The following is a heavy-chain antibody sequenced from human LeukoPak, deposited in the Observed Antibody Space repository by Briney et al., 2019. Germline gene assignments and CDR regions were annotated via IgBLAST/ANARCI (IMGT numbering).Heavy chain of an antibody. CDR3: AKDKRYSSGWGDYYGMDV. D-gene: IGHD6-19*01. CDR2: IYSGGGT. V-gene: IGHV3-53*05. Sequence: GGSLRLSCAASGFTVSSNYMSWVRQAPGKGLEWVSVIYSGGGTYYADSVKGRFTISRDNSKNTLYLQMNSLRAEDTAVYYCAKDKRYSSGWGDYYGMDVWGQGTTVTVSS. CDR1: GFTVSSNY. J-gene: IGHJ6*02.